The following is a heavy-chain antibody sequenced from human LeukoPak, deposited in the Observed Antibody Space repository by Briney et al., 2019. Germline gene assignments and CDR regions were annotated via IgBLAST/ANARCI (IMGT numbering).Heavy chain of an antibody. V-gene: IGHV4-39*07. CDR2: IFYSGST. CDR1: GGSISTSSYH. CDR3: ARKIAAAGTTLGDAFDI. D-gene: IGHD6-13*01. J-gene: IGHJ3*02. Sequence: SETLSLTCIVSGGSISTSSYHWGWIRQPPGKGLEWIGTIFYSGSTNYNPSLKSRVTISVDTSKNQFSLKLSSVTAADTAVYYCARKIAAAGTTLGDAFDIWGQGTMVTVSS.